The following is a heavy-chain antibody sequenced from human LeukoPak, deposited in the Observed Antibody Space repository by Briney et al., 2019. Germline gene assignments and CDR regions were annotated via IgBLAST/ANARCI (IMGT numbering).Heavy chain of an antibody. V-gene: IGHV4-31*03. CDR1: GGSISSGGYY. J-gene: IGHJ4*02. Sequence: SETLSLTCTVSGGSISSGGYYWSWIRQHPGKGLEWIGYIYYSGSTYYNPSLKSRVTISVDASKNQFSLKLSSVTAADTAVYYCAREGRAVDSDYGFDYWGQGTLVTVSS. D-gene: IGHD4-17*01. CDR3: AREGRAVDSDYGFDY. CDR2: IYYSGST.